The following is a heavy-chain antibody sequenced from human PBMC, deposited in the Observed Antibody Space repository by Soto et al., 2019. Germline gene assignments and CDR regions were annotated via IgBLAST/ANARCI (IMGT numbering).Heavy chain of an antibody. J-gene: IGHJ4*02. CDR2: TSYDGNNK. CDR1: GFRFKSFV. V-gene: IGHV3-30*06. D-gene: IGHD3-16*01. Sequence: QLQLVESGGGVVQPGTSLRLSCAASGFRFKSFVMHWVRQAPGKGLDWVAFTSYDGNNKDYGDSVKGRFTVSRDNSQNTLHLQMDFLRPEDTSLYACARWGTTGGFDLWGQGTLVSVSS. CDR3: ARWGTTGGFDL.